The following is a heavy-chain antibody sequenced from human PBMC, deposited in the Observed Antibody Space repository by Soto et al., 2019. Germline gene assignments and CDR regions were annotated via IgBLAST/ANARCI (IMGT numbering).Heavy chain of an antibody. CDR3: ARDWLGSGVDN. V-gene: IGHV3-33*01. Sequence: QVQLVESGGGVVQPGRSLRLSCAASGFIFSDYGMHWVRQAPGKGLEWVAVIWYDGTYKYYVDSVKGRFAISKDNSNNMLYLRMHSLRAEDTAVYYCARDWLGSGVDNWGQGTLVTVSS. CDR2: IWYDGTYK. D-gene: IGHD6-19*01. CDR1: GFIFSDYG. J-gene: IGHJ4*02.